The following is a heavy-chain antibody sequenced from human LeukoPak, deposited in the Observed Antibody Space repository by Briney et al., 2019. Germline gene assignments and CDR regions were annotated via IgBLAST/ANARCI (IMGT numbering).Heavy chain of an antibody. CDR1: GFTFSSYA. V-gene: IGHV3-30-3*01. J-gene: IGHJ4*02. Sequence: HPGGSLRLSCAASGFTFSSYAMHWVRQAPGKGLEWVAVISYDGSNKYYADSVKGRFTISRDNSKNTLYLQMNSLRAEDTAVYYCARDRRASNLFDYWGQGNLVTVSS. D-gene: IGHD2-2*01. CDR2: ISYDGSNK. CDR3: ARDRRASNLFDY.